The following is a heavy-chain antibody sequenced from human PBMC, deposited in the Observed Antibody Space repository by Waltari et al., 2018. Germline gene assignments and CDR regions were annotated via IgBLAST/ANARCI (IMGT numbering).Heavy chain of an antibody. V-gene: IGHV3-30*01. D-gene: IGHD3-16*01. CDR1: GFTFSSYA. J-gene: IGHJ4*02. CDR3: ARDFGGY. Sequence: QVQLVESGGGVVQPGRSLRLSCAASGFTFSSYAMHWVRPAPGKGLEWVAVISYDGSNKYYADSVKGRFTISRDNSKNTLYLQMTSLRAEDTAVYYCARDFGGYWGQGTLVTVSS. CDR2: ISYDGSNK.